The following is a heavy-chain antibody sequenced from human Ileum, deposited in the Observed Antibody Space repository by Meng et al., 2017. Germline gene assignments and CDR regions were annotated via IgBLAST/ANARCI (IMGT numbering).Heavy chain of an antibody. D-gene: IGHD5-24*01. CDR3: TTDWLLQQFVDY. J-gene: IGHJ4*01. CDR1: GFTFSNYD. Sequence: GESLKISCAASGFTFSNYDMSWVRQAPGKGLEWVANIRSSGEKTYYADSVRGRFTISRDNSKNTLYLQMNSLTTDDTAVYYCTTDWLLQQFVDYWGQGTLVNGAS. V-gene: IGHV3-23*01. CDR2: IRSSGEKT.